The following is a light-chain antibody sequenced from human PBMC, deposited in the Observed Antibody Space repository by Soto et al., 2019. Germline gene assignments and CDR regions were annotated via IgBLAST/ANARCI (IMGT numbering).Light chain of an antibody. CDR1: QSISGY. V-gene: IGKV1-5*01. Sequence: DIQMTQSPSTLSASVGDRVTITCRASQSISGYLAWYQQKPGEAPKLLIYDGSTLESGVPSRFSGSGSETQFTLTISSLQPEDVATYYCQKYNSAPPTFGQGTKVDI. CDR3: QKYNSAPPT. J-gene: IGKJ1*01. CDR2: DGS.